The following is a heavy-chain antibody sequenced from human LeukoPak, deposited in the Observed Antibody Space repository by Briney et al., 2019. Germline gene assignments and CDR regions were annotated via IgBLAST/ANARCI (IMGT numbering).Heavy chain of an antibody. CDR3: AKGLFNYDSSDPNY. D-gene: IGHD3-22*01. CDR1: GFIFSSYG. CDR2: IWSDGSNK. Sequence: PGGSLRLSCAASGFIFSSYGMYWVRQAPGKGLEWVRNIWSDGSNKYYADSVKGRFTISRDNSKNTLYLQMNSLRAEDTAVYYCAKGLFNYDSSDPNYWGQGTLVTVSS. J-gene: IGHJ4*02. V-gene: IGHV3-33*06.